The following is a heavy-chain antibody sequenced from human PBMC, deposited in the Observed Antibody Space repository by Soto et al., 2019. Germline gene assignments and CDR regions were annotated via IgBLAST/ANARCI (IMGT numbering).Heavy chain of an antibody. V-gene: IGHV3-21*06. CDR2: ISSTTNYI. J-gene: IGHJ4*02. Sequence: PWWSLRLSCAASGFTFTSDSMNWFRQAPGKGLEWVSSISSTTNYIYYGDSMKGRFTISRDNAKNSLYLEMNSLRAEDTAVYYCARESEDLTSNFDYWGQGTLVTVSS. CDR1: GFTFTSDS. CDR3: ARESEDLTSNFDY.